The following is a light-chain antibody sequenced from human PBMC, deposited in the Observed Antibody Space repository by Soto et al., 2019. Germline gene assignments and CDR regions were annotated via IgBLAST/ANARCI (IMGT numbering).Light chain of an antibody. CDR2: GSS. CDR1: ENVSNNY. J-gene: IGKJ2*01. CDR3: XXXXXSPPYT. V-gene: IGKV3-20*01. Sequence: EVVLTQSPGTLSLSPGERATLSCRASENVSNNYLAWYQQKPGQAPRLLIFGSSDRAAGIPDRFSGSGSGTDFTLTISRLEPEXXXXXXXXXXXXSPPYTFGQGTKLEIK.